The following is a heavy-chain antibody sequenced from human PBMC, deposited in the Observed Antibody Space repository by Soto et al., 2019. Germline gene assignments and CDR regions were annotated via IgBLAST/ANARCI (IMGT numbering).Heavy chain of an antibody. CDR3: ARGYCTTTICDPWLDP. Sequence: GESLKISCTGVGYSFTSYWIGWVRQMPGKGLEWMGIIYPGDSDTRYSPSFQGQVTISADKSITTAYLQWSSLKASDTAMYYCARGYCTTTICDPWLDPWGQGPLGTVSS. V-gene: IGHV5-51*01. D-gene: IGHD2-2*01. CDR1: GYSFTSYW. CDR2: IYPGDSDT. J-gene: IGHJ5*02.